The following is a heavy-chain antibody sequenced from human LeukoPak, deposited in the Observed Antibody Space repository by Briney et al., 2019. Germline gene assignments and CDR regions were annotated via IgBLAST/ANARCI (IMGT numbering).Heavy chain of an antibody. CDR3: ARGGSVDTAMVTHFDY. Sequence: ASVKVSCKASGYTFTTYYIHWVRQAPGQGLEWMGIINPSGGSTTYAQKFQGRVTMTRDTPTSTVYMELSSLRSEDTAVYYCARGGSVDTAMVTHFDYWGQGTLVTVSS. CDR1: GYTFTTYY. D-gene: IGHD5-18*01. V-gene: IGHV1-46*01. J-gene: IGHJ4*02. CDR2: INPSGGST.